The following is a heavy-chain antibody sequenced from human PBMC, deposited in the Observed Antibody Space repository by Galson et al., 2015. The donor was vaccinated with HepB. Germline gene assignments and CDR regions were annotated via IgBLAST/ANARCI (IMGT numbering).Heavy chain of an antibody. D-gene: IGHD1-26*01. CDR1: GFTFSSYG. CDR3: ARGEKRGATRYYYSGMDV. J-gene: IGHJ6*02. CDR2: IWYDGSNK. Sequence: SLRLSCAASGFTFSSYGMHWVRQAPGKGLEWVAVIWYDGSNKYYADSVKGRFTISRDNSKNTLYLQMNSLRAEDTAVYYCARGEKRGATRYYYSGMDVWGQRTTVTVSS. V-gene: IGHV3-33*01.